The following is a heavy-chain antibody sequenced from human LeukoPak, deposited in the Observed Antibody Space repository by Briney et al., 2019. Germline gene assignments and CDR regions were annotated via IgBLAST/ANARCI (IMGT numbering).Heavy chain of an antibody. D-gene: IGHD3-10*01. V-gene: IGHV3-23*01. Sequence: GRSLRLSCAASGFTFSSYAMSWVRQAPGKGLEWVSAISGSGGSTYYADSVKGRFTISRDNSKNTLYPQMNSLRAEDTAVYYCAKDYGSGSYYDIDYWGQGTLVTVSS. J-gene: IGHJ4*02. CDR1: GFTFSSYA. CDR3: AKDYGSGSYYDIDY. CDR2: ISGSGGST.